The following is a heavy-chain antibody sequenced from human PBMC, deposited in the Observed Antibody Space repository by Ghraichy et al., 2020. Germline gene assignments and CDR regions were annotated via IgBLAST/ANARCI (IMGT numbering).Heavy chain of an antibody. CDR3: ARGRGSGSYAY. CDR2: IYYSGST. J-gene: IGHJ4*02. V-gene: IGHV4-30-4*01. Sequence: SETLSLTCTVSGDSISSDDYYWSWIRQPPGKGLEWIGYIYYSGSTYYNPSLKSRVTISIDTSKNQFSLKLSSVTAADTAVYYCARGRGSGSYAYWGQGTLVTVSS. D-gene: IGHD3-10*01. CDR1: GDSISSDDYY.